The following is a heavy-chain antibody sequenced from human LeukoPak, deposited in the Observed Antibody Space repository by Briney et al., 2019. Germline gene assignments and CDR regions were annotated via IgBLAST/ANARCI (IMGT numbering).Heavy chain of an antibody. V-gene: IGHV3-23*01. CDR2: ISGSGGHT. J-gene: IGHJ3*02. Sequence: GGSLRLSCAASGFTFSSYAMSWVRQAPGKGLEWVSAISGSGGHTYYADSVKGRFTISRDNSKNTLYLQMNSLRAEDTAVYYCAKGDYYDSSGYYLPDAFDIWGQGTMVTVSS. D-gene: IGHD3-22*01. CDR3: AKGDYYDSSGYYLPDAFDI. CDR1: GFTFSSYA.